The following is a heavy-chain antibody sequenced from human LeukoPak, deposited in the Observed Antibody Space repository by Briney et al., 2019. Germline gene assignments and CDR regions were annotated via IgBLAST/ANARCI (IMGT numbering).Heavy chain of an antibody. J-gene: IGHJ4*02. Sequence: SETLSLTCTVSGGSISSYYWSWIRQPPGKGLEWIGYIYYSGSTNYNPSLKSRVTISVDTSKNQFSLKLSSVTAADTAVYYRARGGYRYFDYWGQGTLVTVTS. CDR2: IYYSGST. CDR1: GGSISSYY. V-gene: IGHV4-59*01. CDR3: ARGGYRYFDY. D-gene: IGHD3-22*01.